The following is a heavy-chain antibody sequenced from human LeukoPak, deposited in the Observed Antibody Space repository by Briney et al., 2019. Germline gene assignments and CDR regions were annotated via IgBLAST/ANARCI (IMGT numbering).Heavy chain of an antibody. CDR2: INHSGST. CDR1: GGSFSGYY. CDR3: ARNAAARFPLDDV. Sequence: SETLSLTCAVYGGSFSGYYWSWIRQPPGKGLEWIGEINHSGSTNYNPSLKSRVTFSVDTSKNQFSLKLSSVTAADTAVYYCARNAAARFPLDDVWGQGTTVTVSS. D-gene: IGHD6-13*01. J-gene: IGHJ6*02. V-gene: IGHV4-34*01.